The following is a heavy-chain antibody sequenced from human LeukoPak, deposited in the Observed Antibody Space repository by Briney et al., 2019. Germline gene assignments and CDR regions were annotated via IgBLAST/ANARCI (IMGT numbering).Heavy chain of an antibody. J-gene: IGHJ4*02. D-gene: IGHD5/OR15-5a*01. CDR1: GFTFSSYS. V-gene: IGHV3-48*04. CDR2: ISSDGSIV. Sequence: PGGSLRLSCAASGFTFSSYSMSWVRQAPGKGLEWISYISSDGSIVYYADSVKGRFTISRDNAKSLLYLQMDTVRAEDTAVYYCVRVPYWGQGSLVIVSS. CDR3: VRVPY.